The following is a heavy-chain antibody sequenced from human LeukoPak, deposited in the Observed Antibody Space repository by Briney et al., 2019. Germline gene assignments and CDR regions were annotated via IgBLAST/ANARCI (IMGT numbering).Heavy chain of an antibody. Sequence: PGGSLRLSCAASGFTFSSYAMRWVRQAPGKGLEWVAVISYDGSNKYYADSVKGRFTISRDNSKNTLYLQMDSLRAEDTAVYYCAKDQVIAVAGTFDYWGQGTLVTVSS. CDR3: AKDQVIAVAGTFDY. D-gene: IGHD6-19*01. J-gene: IGHJ4*02. CDR1: GFTFSSYA. CDR2: ISYDGSNK. V-gene: IGHV3-30-3*01.